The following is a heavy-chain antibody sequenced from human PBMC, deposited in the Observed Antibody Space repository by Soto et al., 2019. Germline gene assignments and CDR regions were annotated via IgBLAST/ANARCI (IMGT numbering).Heavy chain of an antibody. CDR1: GYTFTSYD. J-gene: IGHJ4*02. CDR2: IVPIVDTS. D-gene: IGHD5-12*01. V-gene: IGHV1-69*01. Sequence: QVQLVQSGAEVKKPGASVKVSCKASGYTFTSYDINWVRQATGQGLEWMGGIVPIVDTSTYAQKFQGRVTITADESTSTVYMELSSLRSDDTAVYYCVRVVAIPGYPDNWGQGTLVTVSS. CDR3: VRVVAIPGYPDN.